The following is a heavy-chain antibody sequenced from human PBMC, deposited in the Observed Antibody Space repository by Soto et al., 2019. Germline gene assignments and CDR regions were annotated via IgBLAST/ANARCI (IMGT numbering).Heavy chain of an antibody. CDR1: GFTFSSYW. D-gene: IGHD3-10*01. CDR2: INSDGSST. J-gene: IGHJ4*02. CDR3: ARGRGYYGSGGQVDY. V-gene: IGHV3-74*01. Sequence: GGSLRLSCAASGFTFSSYWMHWVHQAPGKGLVWVSRINSDGSSTSYADSVKGRFTISRDNAKNTLYLQMNSLRAEDTAVYYCARGRGYYGSGGQVDYWGQGTLVTVSS.